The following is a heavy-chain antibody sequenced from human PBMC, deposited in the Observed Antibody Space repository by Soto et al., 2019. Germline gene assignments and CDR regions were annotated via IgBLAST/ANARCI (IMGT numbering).Heavy chain of an antibody. CDR2: ISYDGSNK. CDR3: AKGVDYDSSGYYDPYTFDY. V-gene: IGHV3-30*18. CDR1: GFTFSSYG. D-gene: IGHD3-22*01. J-gene: IGHJ4*02. Sequence: QVQLVESGGGVVQPGRSLRLSCAASGFTFSSYGMHWVRQAPGKGLEWVAVISYDGSNKYYADSVKGRFTISRDNSKNTLYLQMNSLRAEDTAVYYCAKGVDYDSSGYYDPYTFDYWGQGTLVTVSS.